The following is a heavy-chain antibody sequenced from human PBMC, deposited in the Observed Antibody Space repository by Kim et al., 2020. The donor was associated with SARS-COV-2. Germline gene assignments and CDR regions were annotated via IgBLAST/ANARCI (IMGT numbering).Heavy chain of an antibody. CDR1: GFSVDSHF. CDR2: MYSGGNT. D-gene: IGHD6-19*01. Sequence: GGSLRLSCAASGFSVDSHFMTWVRQSAVKGLEWVSVMYSGGNTFYADSVKGRFIISRDISKNTLDLQMSSLRVEDTAIYYCASGQTSFTTGWYVDFWG. V-gene: IGHV3-53*05. CDR3: ASGQTSFTTGWYVDF. J-gene: IGHJ6*02.